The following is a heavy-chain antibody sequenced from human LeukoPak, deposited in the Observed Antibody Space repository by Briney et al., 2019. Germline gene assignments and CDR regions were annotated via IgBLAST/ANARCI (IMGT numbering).Heavy chain of an antibody. CDR2: MNPNSGNT. CDR3: AIAHTGAGYFDWLSSYYYYYGVDV. Sequence: ASVKVSCKASGYTFTSYDINWVRQATGQGLEWMGWMNPNSGNTGYAQKFQGRVTMTRNTSISTAYMELSSLRSEDTAVYYCAIAHTGAGYFDWLSSYYYYYGVDVWGQGTTVTVSS. J-gene: IGHJ6*02. CDR1: GYTFTSYD. D-gene: IGHD3-9*01. V-gene: IGHV1-8*01.